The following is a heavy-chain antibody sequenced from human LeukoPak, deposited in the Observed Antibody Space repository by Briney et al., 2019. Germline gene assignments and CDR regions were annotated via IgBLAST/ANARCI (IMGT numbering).Heavy chain of an antibody. CDR2: IYHSGST. CDR3: ARGYSSSWYYNWFDP. Sequence: PSETLSLTCTVSGYSISSGYYWAWIRQPPGKGREWIANIYHSGSTYYNPSLKSRVTISVDTSNNQFSLKLSSVTAADTAVYYCARGYSSSWYYNWFDPWGPGTLVTVSS. D-gene: IGHD6-13*01. J-gene: IGHJ5*02. CDR1: GYSISSGYY. V-gene: IGHV4-38-2*02.